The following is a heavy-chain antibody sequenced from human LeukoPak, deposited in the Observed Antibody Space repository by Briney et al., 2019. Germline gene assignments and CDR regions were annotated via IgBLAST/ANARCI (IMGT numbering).Heavy chain of an antibody. CDR2: MSYDGSNK. J-gene: IGHJ6*02. V-gene: IGHV3-30*18. CDR1: GFTFNIYG. D-gene: IGHD6-13*01. CDR3: AKDPERSSPYYYYGMDV. Sequence: GGSLRLSCAASGFTFNIYGMHWVRQAPGKGLEWVAVMSYDGSNKYYADSVKGRFTISRDNSKNTLFLQMNSLRGEDTAVYYCAKDPERSSPYYYYGMDVWGQGTTVTVSS.